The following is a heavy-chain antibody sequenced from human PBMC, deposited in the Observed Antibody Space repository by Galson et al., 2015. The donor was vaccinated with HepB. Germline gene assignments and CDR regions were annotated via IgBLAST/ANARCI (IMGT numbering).Heavy chain of an antibody. CDR2: ISANSGDT. CDR1: GYSFINYG. Sequence: QSGAEVKKPGASVKVSCKASGYSFINYGISWVRQAPGQGLEWVGWISANSGDTNYAQKVQGRVTMTTDTSTTTAYMELRSLRSDDTAMYYCARGLGAFYYYYAMDVWGQGTTVTVSS. D-gene: IGHD3-16*01. J-gene: IGHJ6*02. CDR3: ARGLGAFYYYYAMDV. V-gene: IGHV1-18*01.